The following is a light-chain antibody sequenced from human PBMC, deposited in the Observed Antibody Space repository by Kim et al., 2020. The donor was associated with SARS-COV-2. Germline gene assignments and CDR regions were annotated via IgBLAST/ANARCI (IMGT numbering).Light chain of an antibody. CDR2: DAS. CDR1: QSISSW. CDR3: QQYDSYPYT. V-gene: IGKV1-5*01. Sequence: SASVGDRVTITCRASQSISSWLAWYQQKSGKAPKLLIHDASRLETGVPSRFSGSGSGTDFTLTISSLQPDDFATYYCQQYDSYPYTFGQGTKLE. J-gene: IGKJ2*01.